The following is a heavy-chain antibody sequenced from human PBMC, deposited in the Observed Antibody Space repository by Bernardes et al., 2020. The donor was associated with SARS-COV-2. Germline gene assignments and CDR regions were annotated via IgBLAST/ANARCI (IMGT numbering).Heavy chain of an antibody. CDR2: IRSKAYGGTT. Sequence: GGSLRLSCTASGFTFGDYAMSWFRQAPGKGLEWVGFIRSKAYGGTTEYAASVKGRFTISRDDSKSIAYLQMNSLRVEDTAVYYCARGNSGWARPPPDYWGQGTLVTVSS. V-gene: IGHV3-49*03. J-gene: IGHJ4*02. D-gene: IGHD3-22*01. CDR1: GFTFGDYA. CDR3: ARGNSGWARPPPDY.